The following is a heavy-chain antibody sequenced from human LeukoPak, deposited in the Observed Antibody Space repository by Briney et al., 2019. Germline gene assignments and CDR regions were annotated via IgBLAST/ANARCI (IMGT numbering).Heavy chain of an antibody. CDR1: GGSFSGYY. D-gene: IGHD3-10*01. J-gene: IGHJ4*02. Sequence: SETLSLTCAVYGGSFSGYYWSWIRQPPGKGLEWIGYIYYSGSTNYNPSLKSRVTISVDTSKNQFSLKLSSVTAADTAVYYCARYPPITMVRGVIMSGRGLDYWGQGTLVTVSS. V-gene: IGHV4-59*12. CDR2: IYYSGST. CDR3: ARYPPITMVRGVIMSGRGLDY.